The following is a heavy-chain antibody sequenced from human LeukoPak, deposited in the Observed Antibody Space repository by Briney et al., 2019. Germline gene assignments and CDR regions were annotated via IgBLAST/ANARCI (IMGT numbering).Heavy chain of an antibody. J-gene: IGHJ4*02. Sequence: PSETLSLTCAVYGGSFSGYYWSWIRQPPGKGLEWIGEINHSESTNYNPSLKSRVTISVDTSKNQFSLKLSSVTAADTAVYYCARGPGYSSSWYSWYFDYWGQGTLVTVSS. CDR1: GGSFSGYY. CDR2: INHSEST. D-gene: IGHD6-13*01. CDR3: ARGPGYSSSWYSWYFDY. V-gene: IGHV4-34*01.